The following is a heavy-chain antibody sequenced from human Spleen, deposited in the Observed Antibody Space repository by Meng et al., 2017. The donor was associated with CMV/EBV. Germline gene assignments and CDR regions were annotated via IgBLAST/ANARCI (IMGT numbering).Heavy chain of an antibody. V-gene: IGHV1-46*01. D-gene: IGHD1-1*01. CDR2: INPNGGSA. Sequence: ASVKVSCKASGYTFAKYYIHWVRQVPGQGLEWMGLINPNGGSATYAQKFQGRVTLTKDTSTSTVYMELSSLKSEDTAVYYCTRDETNAYFDYWGQGTLVTVSS. J-gene: IGHJ4*02. CDR3: TRDETNAYFDY. CDR1: GYTFAKYY.